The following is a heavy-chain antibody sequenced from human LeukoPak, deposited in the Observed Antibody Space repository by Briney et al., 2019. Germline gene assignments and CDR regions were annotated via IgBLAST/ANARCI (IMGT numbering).Heavy chain of an antibody. J-gene: IGHJ4*02. D-gene: IGHD6-13*01. V-gene: IGHV4-4*07. CDR3: TRSLMDEAAA. CDR2: IYSSGST. CDR1: GDPISSFY. Sequence: SETLSLTCSVFGDPISSFYYNWVRQSAEKGLEWIGRIYSSGSTNYNPSLRSRITMSVDTSKNQFSLELRSLTAADTAVYYCTRSLMDEAAAWGQGILVTVSS.